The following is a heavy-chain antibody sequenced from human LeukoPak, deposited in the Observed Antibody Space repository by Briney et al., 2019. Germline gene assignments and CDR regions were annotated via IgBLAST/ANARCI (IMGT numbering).Heavy chain of an antibody. J-gene: IGHJ4*02. V-gene: IGHV3-48*03. CDR1: GFTFSSYE. CDR3: AGLDY. Sequence: GGSLRLSCAASGFTFSSYEMNWVRQAPGEGLEWVSYISSSGTTIYYADSVKGRFTVSRDNAKNSLYLQMNSLGAEDTAVYYCAGLDYWGQGTLVTVSS. CDR2: ISSSGTTI.